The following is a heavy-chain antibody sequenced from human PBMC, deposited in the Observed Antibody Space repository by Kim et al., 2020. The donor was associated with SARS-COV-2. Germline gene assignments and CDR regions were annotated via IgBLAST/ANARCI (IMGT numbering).Heavy chain of an antibody. J-gene: IGHJ4*02. D-gene: IGHD3-10*01. CDR1: GFTFSSYA. CDR2: ISGSGGST. V-gene: IGHV3-23*01. CDR3: AKAGYYYGSGSYNYFDY. Sequence: GGSLRLSCAASGFTFSSYAMSWVRQAPGKGLEWVSAISGSGGSTYYADSVKGRFTISRDNSKNTLYLQMNSLRAEDTAVYYCAKAGYYYGSGSYNYFDYWGQGTLVTVSS.